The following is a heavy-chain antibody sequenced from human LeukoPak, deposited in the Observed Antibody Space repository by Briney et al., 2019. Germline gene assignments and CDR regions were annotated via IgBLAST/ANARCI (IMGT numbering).Heavy chain of an antibody. V-gene: IGHV3-7*01. CDR3: ARDTNYYEEFNP. CDR1: GFTFNNYW. CDR2: IKEEGSEK. D-gene: IGHD3-22*01. J-gene: IGHJ5*02. Sequence: GGSLRLSCAASGFTFNNYWMTWVRQAPGKGLEWVANIKEEGSEKYYVDSVKGRFTISRDNAKNSLYLQMNSLRDEDTAVYYCARDTNYYEEFNPWGQGTLVTVSS.